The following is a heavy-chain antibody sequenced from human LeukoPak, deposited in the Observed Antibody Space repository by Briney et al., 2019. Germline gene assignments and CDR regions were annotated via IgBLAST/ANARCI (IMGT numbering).Heavy chain of an antibody. CDR1: GFTFSSYG. Sequence: PGRSLRLSCAASGFTFSSYGMHWVRQAPGKGLEWVAVISYDGSNKYYADSVKGRFTISRDNSKNTLYLQMNSLRAEDTAVYYCAKDRRYYDSSGYPGYWGQGTLVTVSS. D-gene: IGHD3-22*01. CDR3: AKDRRYYDSSGYPGY. J-gene: IGHJ4*02. V-gene: IGHV3-30*18. CDR2: ISYDGSNK.